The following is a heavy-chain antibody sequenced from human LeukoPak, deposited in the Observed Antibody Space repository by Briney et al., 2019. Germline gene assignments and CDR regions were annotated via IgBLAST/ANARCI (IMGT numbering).Heavy chain of an antibody. CDR2: ISAYNGNT. CDR3: ARAKCGYSGYDFTEVIDY. Sequence: ASVKVSCKASGYTFTSYGISWVRQAPGQGLEWMGWISAYNGNTNYAQKLQGRVTMTTDTSTSTAYMELRSLRSDDTAVYYCARAKCGYSGYDFTEVIDYWGQGTLVTVSS. V-gene: IGHV1-18*04. D-gene: IGHD5-12*01. J-gene: IGHJ4*02. CDR1: GYTFTSYG.